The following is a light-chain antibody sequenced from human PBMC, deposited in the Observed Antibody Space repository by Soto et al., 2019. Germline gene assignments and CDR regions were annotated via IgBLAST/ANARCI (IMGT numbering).Light chain of an antibody. CDR2: AAS. V-gene: IGKV1-39*01. CDR1: QSISSY. Sequence: DIQMTQSPSSLPASVGGRVTITCRASQSISSYLNWYQQTPGKAPKILIYAASSLQSGVPSRLSGSGSGTDFTLTISSLQPEDFATYYCQQSYSTPSFGQGTKVDIK. CDR3: QQSYSTPS. J-gene: IGKJ1*01.